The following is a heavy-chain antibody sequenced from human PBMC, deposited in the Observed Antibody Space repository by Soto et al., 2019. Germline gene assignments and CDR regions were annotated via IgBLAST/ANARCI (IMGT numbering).Heavy chain of an antibody. CDR2: ISGTGGAA. V-gene: IGHV3-23*01. CDR3: AKPEEVVRGFDF. J-gene: IGHJ4*02. Sequence: SLRLSCAASGLTFGHSAMSWVRQAPGKGLEWVAAISGTGGAAYYADSVKGRFTISRDNSRNTLFLQMNSLRVDDTAIYHCAKPEEVVRGFDFWGLGTLVTRLL. D-gene: IGHD3-10*01. CDR1: GLTFGHSA.